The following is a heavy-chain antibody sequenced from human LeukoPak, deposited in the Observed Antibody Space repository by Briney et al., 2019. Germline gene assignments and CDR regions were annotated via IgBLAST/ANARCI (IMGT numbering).Heavy chain of an antibody. V-gene: IGHV1-2*02. CDR3: ARELIEDQNWFDP. CDR2: INPHSGVT. Sequence: ASVKVSCKPSGYTFTDYFIHWVRQAPGQGLEWMGWINPHSGVTNYAQKFQARVTLTRDTTIGTAYMELSGLRSDDTAVYFCARELIEDQNWFDPWGQGSQVTVSS. J-gene: IGHJ5*02. CDR1: GYTFTDYF. D-gene: IGHD3-22*01.